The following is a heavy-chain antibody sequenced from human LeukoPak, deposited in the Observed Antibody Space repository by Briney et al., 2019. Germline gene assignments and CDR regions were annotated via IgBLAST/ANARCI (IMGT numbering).Heavy chain of an antibody. J-gene: IGHJ6*02. CDR2: ISYDGSNK. D-gene: IGHD4-17*01. CDR3: ARDLGYGDTYGMDV. CDR1: GFTFSSYA. V-gene: IGHV3-30-3*01. Sequence: PRGSLRLSCAASGFTFSSYAMHWVRQAPGKGLEWVAVISYDGSNKYYADSVKGRFTISRDNSKNTLYLQMNSLRAEDTAVYYCARDLGYGDTYGMDVWGQGTTVTVSS.